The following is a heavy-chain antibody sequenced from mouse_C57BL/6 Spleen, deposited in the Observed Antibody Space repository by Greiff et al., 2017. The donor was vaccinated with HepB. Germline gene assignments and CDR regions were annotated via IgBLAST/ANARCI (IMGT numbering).Heavy chain of an antibody. CDR2: INTNNGGT. V-gene: IGHV1-22*01. J-gene: IGHJ4*01. D-gene: IGHD1-1*01. CDR1: GYTFTDYN. CDR3: ARSAVVAPYYYAMDY. Sequence: EVQLQQSGPELVKPGASVKMSCKASGYTFTDYNMHWVKQSHGKSLEWIGYINTNNGGTSYNQKFKGKATLTVNKSSSTAYMELRSLTSEDSAVYYCARSAVVAPYYYAMDYWGQRTSVTVSS.